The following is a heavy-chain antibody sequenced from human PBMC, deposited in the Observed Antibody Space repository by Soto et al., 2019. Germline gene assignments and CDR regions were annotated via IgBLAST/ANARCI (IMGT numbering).Heavy chain of an antibody. J-gene: IGHJ4*02. D-gene: IGHD6-19*01. CDR2: INSDGSNE. Sequence: EVQLVESGGGLVQPGGSLRLSCEGSGFTFSSYWMHWVRQAPGKGLVWVSRINSDGSNENYADSVKGRFTISRDNAKNTLCLQMNSLRAEDTAVYECARGPSGWDGFNYWGQGTLVTVAS. CDR3: ARGPSGWDGFNY. V-gene: IGHV3-74*01. CDR1: GFTFSSYW.